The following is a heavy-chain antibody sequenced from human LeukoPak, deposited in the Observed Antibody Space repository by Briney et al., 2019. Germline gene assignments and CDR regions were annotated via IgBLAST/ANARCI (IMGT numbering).Heavy chain of an antibody. CDR2: INHSGST. J-gene: IGHJ3*02. CDR1: GGSFSGYY. D-gene: IGHD2-2*02. Sequence: TSETLSLTCAVYGGSFSGYYWSWIRQPPGKGLEWIGEINHSGSTNYNPSLKSRVTISVDTSKNQFSLKLSSVTAADTALYYCARGGDTSRDIPAFDIWGQGTVVTVSS. CDR3: ARGGDTSRDIPAFDI. V-gene: IGHV4-34*01.